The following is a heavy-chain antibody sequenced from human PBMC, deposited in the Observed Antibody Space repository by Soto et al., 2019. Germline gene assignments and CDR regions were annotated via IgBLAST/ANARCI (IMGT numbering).Heavy chain of an antibody. J-gene: IGHJ6*02. V-gene: IGHV4-30-4*01. CDR2: IYYSGST. CDR1: GGSISSGDYY. D-gene: IGHD2-15*01. CDR3: ASGGGPRYGMDV. Sequence: QVQLQESGPGLVKPSQTLSLTCTVSGGSISSGDYYWSWIRQPPGKGLEWIGYIYYSGSTYYNPSLKCRVTISVDASKDQFSLKLSSVTAADTAVYYCASGGGPRYGMDVWGQGTTVTVSS.